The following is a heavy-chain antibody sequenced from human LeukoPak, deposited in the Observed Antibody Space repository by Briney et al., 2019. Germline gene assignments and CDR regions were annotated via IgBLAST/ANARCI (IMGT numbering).Heavy chain of an antibody. CDR2: ISYDGSNK. CDR3: ARKLGNAFDI. CDR1: GFTFSSYA. V-gene: IGHV3-30-3*01. J-gene: IGHJ3*02. Sequence: GRSLRLSCAASGFTFSSYAMHWVRQAPGKGLEWVTVISYDGSNKYSADSVKGRFTISRDNSKNTLYLQMNSLRAEDTAVYYCARKLGNAFDIWGQGTMVTVSS. D-gene: IGHD7-27*01.